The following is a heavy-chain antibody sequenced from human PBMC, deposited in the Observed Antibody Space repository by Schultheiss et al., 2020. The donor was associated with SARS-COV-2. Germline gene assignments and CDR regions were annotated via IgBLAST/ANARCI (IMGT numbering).Heavy chain of an antibody. J-gene: IGHJ6*03. CDR3: ARGYREYYMDV. Sequence: GGSLRLSCAASGFTFSSYAMHWVRQAPGKGLEWVAVISYDGSNKYYADSVKGRFTISRDNSKNTLYLQMNSLRAGDTAVYYCARGYREYYMDVWGKGTTVTVSS. V-gene: IGHV3-30*04. CDR2: ISYDGSNK. D-gene: IGHD1-26*01. CDR1: GFTFSSYA.